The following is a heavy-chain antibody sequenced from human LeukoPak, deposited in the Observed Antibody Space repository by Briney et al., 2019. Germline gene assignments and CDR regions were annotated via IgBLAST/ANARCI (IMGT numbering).Heavy chain of an antibody. CDR1: GFTFSSYS. J-gene: IGHJ3*02. CDR3: ARDRIQLWLDAFDI. D-gene: IGHD5-18*01. V-gene: IGHV3-21*01. Sequence: GGSLRLSCAASGFTFSSYSMNWVRQAPGKGLEWVSSISSSSSYIYYADSVKGRFTISRDNAKNSLYLQMNGLRAEDTAVYYCARDRIQLWLDAFDIWGQGTMVTVSS. CDR2: ISSSSSYI.